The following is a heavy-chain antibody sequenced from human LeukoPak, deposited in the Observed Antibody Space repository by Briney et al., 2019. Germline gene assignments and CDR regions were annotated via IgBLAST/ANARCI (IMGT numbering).Heavy chain of an antibody. CDR3: ARDHRGSYLFDY. J-gene: IGHJ4*02. V-gene: IGHV1-2*06. D-gene: IGHD1-26*01. CDR1: GYTFTGYY. CDR2: INPNSGGT. Sequence: ASVKVSCKASGYTFTGYYMHWVRQAPGQGLERMGRINPNSGGTNYAQKFQGRVTMTRDTSISTAYMELSRLRSDDTAVYYCARDHRGSYLFDYWGQGTLVTVSS.